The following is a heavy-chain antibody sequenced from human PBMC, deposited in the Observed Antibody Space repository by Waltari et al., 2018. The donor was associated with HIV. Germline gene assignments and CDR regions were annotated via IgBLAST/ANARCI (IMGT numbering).Heavy chain of an antibody. CDR1: GFTFTNYW. D-gene: IGHD1-26*01. J-gene: IGHJ5*02. CDR3: ARHRIGRSWFDP. CDR2: NYPYDLDT. V-gene: IGHV5-51*01. Sequence: EVQLEQSGAEVKKPGESLKISCKAFGFTFTNYWIAWVRQTPGKGLEWMGINYPYDLDTRYSPWFEGHLTIPPDKSTTTVYLQLTSLRASDSRIYYCARHRIGRSWFDPWGQGTLVTVAS.